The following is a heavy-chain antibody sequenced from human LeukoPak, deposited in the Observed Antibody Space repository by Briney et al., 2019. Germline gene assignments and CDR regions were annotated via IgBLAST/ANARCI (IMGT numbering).Heavy chain of an antibody. J-gene: IGHJ4*02. CDR1: GFTFSSYA. CDR3: ATAYCSSTSCTRPSDYSDY. CDR2: ISGSGGST. V-gene: IGHV3-23*01. Sequence: GGSLRLSCAASGFTFSSYAMSWIRQAPGKGLEWVSAISGSGGSTYYADSVKGRFTISSDNSKNTLYLQMNSLRAEDTAVYYCATAYCSSTSCTRPSDYSDYWGQGTLVTVSS. D-gene: IGHD2-2*01.